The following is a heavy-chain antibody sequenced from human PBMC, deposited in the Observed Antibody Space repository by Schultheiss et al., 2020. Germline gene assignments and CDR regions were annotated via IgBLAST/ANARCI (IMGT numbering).Heavy chain of an antibody. J-gene: IGHJ6*02. D-gene: IGHD2-2*02. CDR3: ARLPLTYCSSTSCYMGHMDV. CDR2: IYYSGST. CDR1: GGSISSSSYY. V-gene: IGHV4-39*01. Sequence: SETLSLTCTVSGGSISSSSYYWGWIRQPPGKGLEWIGNIYYSGSTYYNPSLKSRVTISVDTSKNQFSLKLSSVTAADTAVYYCARLPLTYCSSTSCYMGHMDVWGQGTTVTVSS.